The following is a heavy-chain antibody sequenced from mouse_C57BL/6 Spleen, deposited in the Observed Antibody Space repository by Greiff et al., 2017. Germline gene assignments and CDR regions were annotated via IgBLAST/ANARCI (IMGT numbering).Heavy chain of an antibody. CDR1: GYTFTSYW. D-gene: IGHD2-4*01. Sequence: QVKLQQPGAELVKPGASVKLSCKASGYTFTSYWMHWVKQRPGQGLEWIGMIHPNSGSTNYNEKFKSKATLTVDKSSSTAYMQLSSLTSEDSAVYYCASYDYDGGHFDYGGQGTTLTVSS. CDR2: IHPNSGST. CDR3: ASYDYDGGHFDY. J-gene: IGHJ2*01. V-gene: IGHV1-64*01.